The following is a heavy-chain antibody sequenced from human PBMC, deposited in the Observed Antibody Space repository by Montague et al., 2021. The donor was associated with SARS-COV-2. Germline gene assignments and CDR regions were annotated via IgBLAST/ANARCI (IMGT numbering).Heavy chain of an antibody. CDR1: GFSLSTSGMC. D-gene: IGHD3-10*01. V-gene: IGHV2-70*11. J-gene: IGHJ4*02. CDR2: IDWDDDK. CDR3: ARCYGSGRPFAY. Sequence: PALVKPTQTLTLTCTFSGFSLSTSGMCVSWIRQPPGKALEWLARIDWDDDKYYSPSLKTRLTISKDTSKNQVVLTMTNLHPVDKATYYCARCYGSGRPFAYWGQETLVTVSP.